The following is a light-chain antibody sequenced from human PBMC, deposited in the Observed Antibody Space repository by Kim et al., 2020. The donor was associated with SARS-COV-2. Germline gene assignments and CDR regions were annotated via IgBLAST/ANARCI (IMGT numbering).Light chain of an antibody. CDR2: EVS. Sequence: GQSVTISCTGTSGDLGIYNRVSWYQQPPGTAPKLLIYEVSNRPSGVPDRFSGSKSGNTASLTISGLQAEDEADYYCSSYTSSSTYVFGTGTKVTVL. V-gene: IGLV2-18*02. J-gene: IGLJ1*01. CDR3: SSYTSSSTYV. CDR1: SGDLGIYNR.